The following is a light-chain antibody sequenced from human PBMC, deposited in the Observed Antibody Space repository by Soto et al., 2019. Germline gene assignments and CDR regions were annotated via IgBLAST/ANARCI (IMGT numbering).Light chain of an antibody. CDR2: DAS. Sequence: AIQLTQSPSSLSASVGDRVTITCRASQGISSALAWYQQKPGKAPKLPIYDASSLESGVPSRFSGSGSWTDFTLTISSLQPEDFPTYYCQQFNSYPPFTFGPGTKVDIK. J-gene: IGKJ3*01. CDR1: QGISSA. CDR3: QQFNSYPPFT. V-gene: IGKV1-13*02.